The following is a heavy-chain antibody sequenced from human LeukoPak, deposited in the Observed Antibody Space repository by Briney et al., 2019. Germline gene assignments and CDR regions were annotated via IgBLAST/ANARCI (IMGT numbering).Heavy chain of an antibody. CDR3: ARDLPSNWYNRNDVYY. J-gene: IGHJ4*02. CDR1: GFTFSSYW. Sequence: PGGSLRLSCAASGFTFSSYWMHWVRQAPGKALVWVSRINSDGSNTNYADSVKGRFTISRDNAKNTLYLQMNSLRAEDTAVYYCARDLPSNWYNRNDVYYWGQGTLVTVSS. D-gene: IGHD1-20*01. V-gene: IGHV3-74*01. CDR2: INSDGSNT.